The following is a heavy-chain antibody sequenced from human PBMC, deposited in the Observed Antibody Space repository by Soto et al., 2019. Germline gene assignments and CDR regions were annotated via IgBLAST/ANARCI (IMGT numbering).Heavy chain of an antibody. CDR3: TSSKQLDYYYYGMDV. D-gene: IGHD6-13*01. CDR2: IRSKAYGGTT. Sequence: GSLRLSCTASGFTFGDYAMSWVRQAPGEGLEWVGFIRSKAYGGTTEYAASVKGRFTISRDDSKSIAYLQMNSLKTEDTAVYYCTSSKQLDYYYYGMDVWGQGTTVTVSS. J-gene: IGHJ6*02. V-gene: IGHV3-49*04. CDR1: GFTFGDYA.